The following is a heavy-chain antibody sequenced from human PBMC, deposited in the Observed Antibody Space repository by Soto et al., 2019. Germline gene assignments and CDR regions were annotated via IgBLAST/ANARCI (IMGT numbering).Heavy chain of an antibody. V-gene: IGHV3-30*18. J-gene: IGHJ1*01. CDR1: GFTFSSYG. CDR3: AKDFGDYDSSGYYYHPHNFQH. Sequence: PGGSLRLSCAASGFTFSSYGMHWVRQAPGKGLEWVAVISYDGSNKYYADSVKGRFTISRDNSKNTLYLQMNSLRAEDTAVYYCAKDFGDYDSSGYYYHPHNFQHWGQGTLVTVSS. CDR2: ISYDGSNK. D-gene: IGHD3-22*01.